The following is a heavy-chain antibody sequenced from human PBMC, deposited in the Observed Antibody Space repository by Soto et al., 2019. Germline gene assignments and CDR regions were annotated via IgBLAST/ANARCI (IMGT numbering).Heavy chain of an antibody. CDR2: TYYRSKWYS. Sequence: SETLSLTCAISGDSVSSNSAAGNWIRQSPSRGLEWLGRTYYRSKWYSNYAVSVKSRITINPDTSKNQFSMQLNSVTPEDTAVYYCARIHSSSSSDMGVWGQGTTVTVSS. CDR3: ARIHSSSSSDMGV. V-gene: IGHV6-1*01. D-gene: IGHD6-6*01. J-gene: IGHJ6*02. CDR1: GDSVSSNSAA.